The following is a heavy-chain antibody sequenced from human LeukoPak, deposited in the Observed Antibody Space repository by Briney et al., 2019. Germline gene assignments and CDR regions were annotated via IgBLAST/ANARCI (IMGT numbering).Heavy chain of an antibody. Sequence: GGSLRLSCAASGFTFSSYAMSWVRQAPGKGLEWVSIISDSGGSTYYADSVKGRFTISGDNSKNMLYLQMNSLRAEDTAVYYCAKEPSSGWYGNWFDPWGQGTLVTVSS. J-gene: IGHJ5*02. CDR2: ISDSGGST. D-gene: IGHD6-19*01. CDR3: AKEPSSGWYGNWFDP. CDR1: GFTFSSYA. V-gene: IGHV3-23*01.